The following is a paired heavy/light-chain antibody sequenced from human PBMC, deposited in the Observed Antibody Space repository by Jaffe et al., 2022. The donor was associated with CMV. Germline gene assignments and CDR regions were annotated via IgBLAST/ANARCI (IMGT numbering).Heavy chain of an antibody. CDR3: ARGHSDFSTGYFPPPKDYYYWYMDV. CDR1: GGSVSSDY. Sequence: QVQLQESGPGLVKASETLSLICTVSGGSVSSDYWNWIRQPPGKGLEWIGYTHNSGRTNYNPSLKSRVTISLDTSSGHFSLKITSVTAADTAVYYCARGHSDFSTGYFPPPKDYYYWYMDVWGKGTTVSVSS. J-gene: IGHJ6*03. V-gene: IGHV4-59*02. D-gene: IGHD3-3*01. CDR2: THNSGRT.
Light chain of an antibody. V-gene: IGKV1-5*03. J-gene: IGKJ4*01. CDR2: KAS. Sequence: DIQMTQSPSTLSASVGDRVIITCRASQNINRWLAWYQQKPGKAPNLLIYKASTLQSGVPSTFSGSGSGTEFTLTISSLQPDDFATYYCQQYSSYPLTFGGGTKIDI. CDR3: QQYSSYPLT. CDR1: QNINRW.